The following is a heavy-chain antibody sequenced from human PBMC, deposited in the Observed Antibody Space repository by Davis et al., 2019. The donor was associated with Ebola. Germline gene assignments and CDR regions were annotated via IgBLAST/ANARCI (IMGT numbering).Heavy chain of an antibody. CDR3: ARDLMIVVVITEGAFDI. Sequence: PSETLSLTCTVSSGSISGNYWSWVRQAPGKGLEWVANIKQDGSEKYYVDSVKGRFTISRDNAKNSLYLQMNSLRAEETAGYYCARDLMIVVVITEGAFDIWGQGTMVTVSS. V-gene: IGHV3-7*01. D-gene: IGHD3-22*01. CDR2: IKQDGSEK. CDR1: SGSISGNY. J-gene: IGHJ3*02.